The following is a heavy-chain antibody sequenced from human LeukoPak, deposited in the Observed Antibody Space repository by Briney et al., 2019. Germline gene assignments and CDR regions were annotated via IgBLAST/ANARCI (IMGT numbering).Heavy chain of an antibody. CDR3: ATKRITMVRGVIPSPYYYYGMDV. CDR2: FDPEDGET. D-gene: IGHD3-10*01. V-gene: IGHV1-24*01. CDR1: GYTLTELS. Sequence: ASVKVSCKASGYTLTELSMHWVRQAPGKGLEWMGGFDPEDGETIYAQKFQGRVTMTEDTSTDTAYMELSSLRSEDTAVYYCATKRITMVRGVIPSPYYYYGMDVWGQGTTVTVSS. J-gene: IGHJ6*02.